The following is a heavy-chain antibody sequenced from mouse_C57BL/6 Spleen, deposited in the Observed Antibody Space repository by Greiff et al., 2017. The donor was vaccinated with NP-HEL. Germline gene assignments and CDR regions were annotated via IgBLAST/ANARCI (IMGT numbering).Heavy chain of an antibody. CDR3: ARPYDGAWFAY. J-gene: IGHJ3*01. V-gene: IGHV5-17*01. CDR2: ISSGSSTI. CDR1: GFTFSDYG. Sequence: EVKLMESGGGLVKPGGSLKLSCAASGFTFSDYGMHWVRQAPEKGLEWVAYISSGSSTIYYEDTVKGRFTISRDNAKNTLFLQMTSLRSEDTAMYYCARPYDGAWFAYWGQGTLVTVSA. D-gene: IGHD1-2*01.